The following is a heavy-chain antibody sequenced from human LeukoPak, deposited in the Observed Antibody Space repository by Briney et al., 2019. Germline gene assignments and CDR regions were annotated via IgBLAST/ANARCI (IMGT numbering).Heavy chain of an antibody. CDR2: IYYSGTT. D-gene: IGHD6-13*01. Sequence: SETLSLTCTVSGDSISRSSYYWGWIRQSPGKGLEWIGSIYYSGTTYYSPSLEGRVTISVDTSRTQFSLKLNSVTAADTAVYFCARGHSNTRYPTGLHFDHWGQGTLVSVSS. J-gene: IGHJ4*02. CDR3: ARGHSNTRYPTGLHFDH. CDR1: GDSISRSSYY. V-gene: IGHV4-39*07.